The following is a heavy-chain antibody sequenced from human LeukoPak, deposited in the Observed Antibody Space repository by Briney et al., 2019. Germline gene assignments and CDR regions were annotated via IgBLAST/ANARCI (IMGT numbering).Heavy chain of an antibody. CDR2: MNPNRGNT. Sequence: ASVKVSCKASGYTFTSYDINWVRQATGQGLEWMGWMNPNRGNTGYAQKFQGRVTMTRNTSISTAYMELSSLRSEDTAVYYCARDHSSGWYRPHDAFDIWGQGTMVTVSS. D-gene: IGHD6-19*01. V-gene: IGHV1-8*01. J-gene: IGHJ3*02. CDR1: GYTFTSYD. CDR3: ARDHSSGWYRPHDAFDI.